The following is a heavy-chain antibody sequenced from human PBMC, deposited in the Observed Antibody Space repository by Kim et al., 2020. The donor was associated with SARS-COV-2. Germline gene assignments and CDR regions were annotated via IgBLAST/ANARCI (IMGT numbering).Heavy chain of an antibody. CDR1: GFTFSSYD. CDR2: IGTAGDT. CDR3: SGGYSTSWYWAFDI. V-gene: IGHV3-13*01. Sequence: GGSLRLSCAASGFTFSSYDMHWVRQATGKGLEWVSAIGTAGDTYYSASVKGRFTISSENAKNSSYLQLNNLRAGDTAAYYCSGGYSTSWYWAFDIWGQGT. J-gene: IGHJ3*02. D-gene: IGHD6-13*01.